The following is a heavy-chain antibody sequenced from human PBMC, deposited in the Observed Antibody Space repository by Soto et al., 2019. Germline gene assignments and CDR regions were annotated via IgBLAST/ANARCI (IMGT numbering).Heavy chain of an antibody. CDR1: GFTFSSYD. D-gene: IGHD3-22*01. Sequence: GGSLRLSCAASGFTFSSYDMHWVRQATGKGLEWVSAIGTAGDPYYPGSVKGRSTISRENAKNSLYLQMNSLRAGDTAVYYCARFSYDSSGYHYGMDVWGQGTTVTVSS. CDR3: ARFSYDSSGYHYGMDV. V-gene: IGHV3-13*05. CDR2: IGTAGDP. J-gene: IGHJ6*02.